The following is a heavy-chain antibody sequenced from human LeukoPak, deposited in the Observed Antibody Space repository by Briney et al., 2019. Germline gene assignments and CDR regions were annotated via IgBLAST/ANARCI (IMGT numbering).Heavy chain of an antibody. J-gene: IGHJ3*02. D-gene: IGHD6-13*01. CDR1: GYTFTNYG. V-gene: IGHV1-18*01. CDR2: ISAYNGNT. CDR3: ARDQSVRLLQTSSTYFKHVFAI. Sequence: GASVKVSCKTSGYTFTNYGISWVRQGPELGLEWMGGISAYNGNTNYAQKVQGRVTMTTDTSTSTAYMELRSLRFDDTAVYYCARDQSVRLLQTSSTYFKHVFAIWGQGSMVTVSS.